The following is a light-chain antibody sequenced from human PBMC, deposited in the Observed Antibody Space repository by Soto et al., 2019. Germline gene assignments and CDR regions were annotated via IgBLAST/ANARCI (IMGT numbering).Light chain of an antibody. J-gene: IGKJ4*01. V-gene: IGKV3-11*01. CDR2: DAS. Sequence: EIVLTQSPGTLSLSPGERATLSCRASQSVTNTYLAGYQQKPGQAPRLLIEDASNRATGIPARFSGSGSGTDFTLTISSLEPEDFAVYYCQQRRHWPLTFGGGTKVEIK. CDR3: QQRRHWPLT. CDR1: QSVTNTY.